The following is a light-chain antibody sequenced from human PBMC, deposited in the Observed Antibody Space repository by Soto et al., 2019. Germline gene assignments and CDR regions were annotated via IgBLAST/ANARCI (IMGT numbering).Light chain of an antibody. Sequence: DIQLTQSPSFLSASVGDTVTITCRASQALSNYLAWYQQKPGKAPDLLIYSASTLQSGVPSRFSGSGSETEFSLTIRASQPEDFATYYCQQLSRYPLTFGGGTKVDIK. V-gene: IGKV1-9*01. J-gene: IGKJ4*01. CDR2: SAS. CDR1: QALSNY. CDR3: QQLSRYPLT.